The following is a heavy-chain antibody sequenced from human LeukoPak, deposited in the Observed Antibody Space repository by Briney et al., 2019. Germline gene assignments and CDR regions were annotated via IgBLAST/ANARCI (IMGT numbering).Heavy chain of an antibody. Sequence: PSETLSLTCTVSGGSISSSSYYWGWIRQPPGKGLEWIGSIYYSGSTYYNPSLKSRVTISVDTSKNQFSLKLSSVTAADTAVYYCASLKPAGSRWYSYGLDAFDIWGQGTMVTVSS. J-gene: IGHJ3*02. CDR2: IYYSGST. CDR1: GGSISSSSYY. D-gene: IGHD5-18*01. CDR3: ASLKPAGSRWYSYGLDAFDI. V-gene: IGHV4-39*07.